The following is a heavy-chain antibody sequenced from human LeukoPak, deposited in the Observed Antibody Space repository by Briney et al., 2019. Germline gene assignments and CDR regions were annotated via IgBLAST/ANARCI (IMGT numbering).Heavy chain of an antibody. D-gene: IGHD3-10*01. Sequence: SETLSLTCAVYGGSFSGYYWSWIRQPPGKGLEWIGEINHSGSTNYNPSLKSRVTISVDTSKNQFSLKLSSVTAADTAVYYCARGQSITMVRGVNYFDYWGQGTLVTVSS. CDR1: GGSFSGYY. CDR2: INHSGST. CDR3: ARGQSITMVRGVNYFDY. J-gene: IGHJ4*02. V-gene: IGHV4-34*01.